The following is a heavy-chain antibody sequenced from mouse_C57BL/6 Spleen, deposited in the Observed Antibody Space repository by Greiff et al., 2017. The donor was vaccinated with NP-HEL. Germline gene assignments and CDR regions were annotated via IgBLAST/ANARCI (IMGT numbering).Heavy chain of an antibody. CDR2: IHPNSGST. Sequence: VQLQQPGAELVKPGASVKLSCKASGYTFTSYWMHWVKQRPGQGLEWIGMIHPNSGSTNYNEKFKSKATLTVDESSSTAYMQLSSLTSEDSAVYYCARRDYSNYGYFDVWGTGTTVTVSS. J-gene: IGHJ1*03. V-gene: IGHV1-64*01. D-gene: IGHD2-5*01. CDR1: GYTFTSYW. CDR3: ARRDYSNYGYFDV.